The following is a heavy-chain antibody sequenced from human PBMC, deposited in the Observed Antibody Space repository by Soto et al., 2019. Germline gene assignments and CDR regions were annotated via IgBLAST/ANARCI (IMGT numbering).Heavy chain of an antibody. CDR3: ARHYYDSSGTV. CDR2: IYYSRST. V-gene: IGHV4-59*01. CDR1: GGSISSAY. D-gene: IGHD3-22*01. Sequence: SATLSPSYTVSGGSISSAYWSWLRPPPGKGLGWIGYIYYSRSTNYNPSLKSRVTISVDTSKNQFSLKLSSVTAADTAVYYCARHYYDSSGTVWGQGTLVTVS. J-gene: IGHJ4*02.